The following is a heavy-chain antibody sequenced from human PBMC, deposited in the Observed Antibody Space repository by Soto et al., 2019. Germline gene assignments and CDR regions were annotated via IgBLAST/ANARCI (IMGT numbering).Heavy chain of an antibody. CDR2: ISQSGNT. CDR3: ARAPKVSGSSQTRPDF. D-gene: IGHD6-6*01. CDR1: SGSFSGYY. Sequence: SETLSLTCSIYSGSFSGYYWSWIRQPPGKGLEWIGEISQSGNTNYSPSLKSRVSISIDTSKKQFSLNLASVSAADTAVYYCARAPKVSGSSQTRPDFCGEGSLVTVSS. J-gene: IGHJ4*02. V-gene: IGHV4-34*01.